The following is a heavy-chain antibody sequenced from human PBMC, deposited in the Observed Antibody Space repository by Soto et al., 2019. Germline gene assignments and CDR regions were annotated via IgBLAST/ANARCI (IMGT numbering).Heavy chain of an antibody. CDR3: ARAPFSSSWNFDY. CDR1: GGSINSYY. CDR2: IYYTGST. V-gene: IGHV4-59*12. D-gene: IGHD6-13*01. J-gene: IGHJ4*02. Sequence: PSETLSLTCTVSGGSINSYYWSWIRQSPGKGLEWIGQIYYTGSTNYNPSLKSRVTISVDTSKNQFSLKLSSVTAADAAVYYCARAPFSSSWNFDYWGQGTLVTVSS.